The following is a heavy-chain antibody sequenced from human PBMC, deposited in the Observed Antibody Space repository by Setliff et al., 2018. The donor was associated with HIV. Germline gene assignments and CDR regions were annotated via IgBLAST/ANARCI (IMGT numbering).Heavy chain of an antibody. Sequence: PGGSLRLSCAASGFTFSNAWMSWVRQAPGKGLEWVGRIKSKTDGGTTDYAAPVKGRFTISREDSKNKLYLHMNSLKIEDTGVYYCTTTTGNSYGSFDYWGQGTLVTVSS. CDR1: GFTFSNAW. CDR2: IKSKTDGGTT. V-gene: IGHV3-15*01. CDR3: TTTTGNSYGSFDY. D-gene: IGHD5-18*01. J-gene: IGHJ4*02.